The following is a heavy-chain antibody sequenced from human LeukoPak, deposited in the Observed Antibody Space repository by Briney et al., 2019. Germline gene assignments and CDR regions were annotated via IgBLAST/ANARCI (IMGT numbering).Heavy chain of an antibody. V-gene: IGHV3-30*04. CDR3: AREDGYCSGGNRYPYFDS. Sequence: GRSPRLSCAASGFTFSSYAMHWVRQAPGKGLEWVAVISYDGSNKYYADSVKGRFTISRDNSKNTLYLQMNSLRAEDTAVYYCAREDGYCSGGNRYPYFDSWGQGTLVTVSS. CDR2: ISYDGSNK. J-gene: IGHJ4*02. D-gene: IGHD2-15*01. CDR1: GFTFSSYA.